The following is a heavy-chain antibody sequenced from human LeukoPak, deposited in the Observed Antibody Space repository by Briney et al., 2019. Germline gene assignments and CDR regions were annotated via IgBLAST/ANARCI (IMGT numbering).Heavy chain of an antibody. V-gene: IGHV3-48*03. CDR3: ARSGGNFDY. CDR2: ISTGGTTI. J-gene: IGHJ4*02. D-gene: IGHD3-16*01. CDR1: GFTFSIYE. Sequence: GGSLRLSCAASGFTFSIYEMNWVRQAPGKGLEWVSYISTGGTTIHYADSVKGRFTISRDNAKNSLYLQMNGLRAEDTAVYYCARSGGNFDYWGQGTLVTVSS.